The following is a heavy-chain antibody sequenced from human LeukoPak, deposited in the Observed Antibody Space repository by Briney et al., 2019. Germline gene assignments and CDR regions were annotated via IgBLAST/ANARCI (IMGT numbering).Heavy chain of an antibody. CDR1: GYTFTSYG. D-gene: IGHD6-19*01. CDR3: ARHSSGWNLRDAFDI. CDR2: ISAYNGNT. J-gene: IGHJ3*02. Sequence: ASVKVSCKASGYTFTSYGINWVRQAPGQGLEWMGWISAYNGNTNYAQELQGRVTMTTDTSTSTAYMELRSLRSDDTAVYYCARHSSGWNLRDAFDIWGQGTMVTVSS. V-gene: IGHV1-18*01.